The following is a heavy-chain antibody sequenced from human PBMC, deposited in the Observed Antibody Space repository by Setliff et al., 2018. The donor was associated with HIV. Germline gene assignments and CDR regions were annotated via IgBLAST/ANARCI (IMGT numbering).Heavy chain of an antibody. CDR2: IIPNSAGT. CDR3: ATKVYCTNGVCLDAFDI. D-gene: IGHD2-8*01. CDR1: GYTFTGYF. J-gene: IGHJ3*02. Sequence: GASVKVSCKASGYTFTGYFIHWVRQAPGQGLEWMGRIIPNSAGTNYAQKFQGRVTMTRDTSISTAYMELSRLRSDDTAVYYCATKVYCTNGVCLDAFDIWGQGTMVTGSS. V-gene: IGHV1-2*06.